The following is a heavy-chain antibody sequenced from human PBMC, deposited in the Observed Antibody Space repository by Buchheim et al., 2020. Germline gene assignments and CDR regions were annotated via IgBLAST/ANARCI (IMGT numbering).Heavy chain of an antibody. D-gene: IGHD3-9*01. J-gene: IGHJ6*02. CDR3: ARGSRDYDILTGYPNGAGSMDV. V-gene: IGHV4-34*01. Sequence: QVQLQQWGAGLLKPSETLSLTCAVYGGSFSGYYWSWIRQPPGKGLEWIGEINHSGSTNYNPSLKSRVTISVDTSKKQFSLKLSSVTAADTAVYYCARGSRDYDILTGYPNGAGSMDVWGQGTT. CDR2: INHSGST. CDR1: GGSFSGYY.